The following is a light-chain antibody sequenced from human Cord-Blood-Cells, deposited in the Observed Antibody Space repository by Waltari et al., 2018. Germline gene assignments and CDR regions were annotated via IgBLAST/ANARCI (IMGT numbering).Light chain of an antibody. V-gene: IGKV3-20*01. CDR2: GAS. CDR1: QSVSSSY. Sequence: EIVLTQSPGTLSLSPGERATLSCRASQSVSSSYLAWYQQKPGQAPGLLIYGASSRATGIPDRFSGSGSGTDFTLTISRLEPEDFAVYYWQQYGSSRPDYTFGQGTKLEIK. CDR3: QQYGSSRPDYT. J-gene: IGKJ2*01.